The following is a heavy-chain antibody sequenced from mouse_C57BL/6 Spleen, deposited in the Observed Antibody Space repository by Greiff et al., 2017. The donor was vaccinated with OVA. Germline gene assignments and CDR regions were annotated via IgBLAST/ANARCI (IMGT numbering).Heavy chain of an antibody. D-gene: IGHD2-1*01. V-gene: IGHV5-17*01. CDR3: ASFYYGNYYAMDY. Sequence: EVQLMESGGGLVKPGGSLKLSCAASGFTFSDYGMHWVRQAPEKGLEWVAYISSGSSTIYYADTVKGRFTISRDNAKNTLFLQMTSLRSEDTAMYYCASFYYGNYYAMDYWGQGTSVTVSS. CDR1: GFTFSDYG. CDR2: ISSGSSTI. J-gene: IGHJ4*01.